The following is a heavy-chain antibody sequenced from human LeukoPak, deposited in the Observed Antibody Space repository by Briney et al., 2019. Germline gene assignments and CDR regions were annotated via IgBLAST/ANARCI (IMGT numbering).Heavy chain of an antibody. Sequence: GGSLRLSCAASGFTFSDYYMSWIRQAPGKGLEWVSVIYSGGSTYYADSVKGRFTISRDNSKNTLYLQMNSLRAEDTAVYYCARDMEGRDYFDYWGQGTLVTVSS. D-gene: IGHD3-10*01. CDR2: IYSGGST. J-gene: IGHJ4*02. CDR1: GFTFSDYY. V-gene: IGHV3-66*01. CDR3: ARDMEGRDYFDY.